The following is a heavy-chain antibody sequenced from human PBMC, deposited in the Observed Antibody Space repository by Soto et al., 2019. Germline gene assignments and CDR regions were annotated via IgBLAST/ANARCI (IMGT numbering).Heavy chain of an antibody. V-gene: IGHV5-51*01. Sequence: GESLKISCKGSGYSFTSYWIGWVRQMPGKGLEWMGIIYPGDSDTRYSPSFQGQVTISADKSISTAYLQWSSLKASDTAMYYRARVLGYCSGGSCYDIDYWGQGTLVTVSS. CDR2: IYPGDSDT. CDR1: GYSFTSYW. J-gene: IGHJ4*02. CDR3: ARVLGYCSGGSCYDIDY. D-gene: IGHD2-15*01.